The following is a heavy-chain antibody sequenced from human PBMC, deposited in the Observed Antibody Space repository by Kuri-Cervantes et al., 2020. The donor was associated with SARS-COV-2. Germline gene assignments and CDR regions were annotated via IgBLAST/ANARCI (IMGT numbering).Heavy chain of an antibody. V-gene: IGHV1-69*05. CDR2: IIPIFGIA. J-gene: IGHJ1*01. CDR1: GGTFSSYA. CDR3: ARDGYCSSTSCQAGFQH. D-gene: IGHD2-2*03. Sequence: SVKVSCKASGGTFSSYAISWVRQAPGQGLEWMGGIIPIFGIANYAQKFQGRVTITTDESTSTAYMELSSLRSEDTAVYYCARDGYCSSTSCQAGFQHWGQGTLVTVSS.